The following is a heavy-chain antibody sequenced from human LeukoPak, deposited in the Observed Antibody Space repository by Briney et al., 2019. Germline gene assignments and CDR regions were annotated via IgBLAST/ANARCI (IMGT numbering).Heavy chain of an antibody. J-gene: IGHJ4*02. Sequence: SETLSLTCTVSGDSISSYYWSWIRQPPGKGLEWIGYIYYSGSTKYNPSLKSRVTISVDTSKNQFSLKLNSVTVADTAVYYCARGGDYGDLRYFDYWGQGTLVTVSS. D-gene: IGHD4-17*01. CDR1: GDSISSYY. CDR3: ARGGDYGDLRYFDY. CDR2: IYYSGST. V-gene: IGHV4-59*01.